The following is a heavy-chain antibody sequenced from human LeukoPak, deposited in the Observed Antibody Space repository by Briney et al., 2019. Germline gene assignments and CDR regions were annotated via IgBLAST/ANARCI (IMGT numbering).Heavy chain of an antibody. Sequence: RASVKVSCKASGYTFTSYGISWVRQAPGQGLEWMGWISAYNGNTNYAQKPQGRVTMTIDTSTSTAYMELRSLRSDDTAVYYCASVYSGYDLAQLDYWGQGTLVTVSS. J-gene: IGHJ4*02. CDR2: ISAYNGNT. D-gene: IGHD5-12*01. CDR3: ASVYSGYDLAQLDY. CDR1: GYTFTSYG. V-gene: IGHV1-18*01.